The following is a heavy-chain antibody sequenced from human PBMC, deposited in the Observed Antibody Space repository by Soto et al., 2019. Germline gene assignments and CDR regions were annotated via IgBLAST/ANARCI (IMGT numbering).Heavy chain of an antibody. J-gene: IGHJ4*02. V-gene: IGHV3-23*01. CDR2: ISASGGT. Sequence: PGGSLRLSCAASGFIFSSYAISWVRQAPGKGLEWVSSISASGGTYYADSVKGRFTISRDNSKNTVYLQMNSLRAEDTALYYCAKDQWWWTYWGQGTLVTVSS. D-gene: IGHD2-15*01. CDR3: AKDQWWWTY. CDR1: GFIFSSYA.